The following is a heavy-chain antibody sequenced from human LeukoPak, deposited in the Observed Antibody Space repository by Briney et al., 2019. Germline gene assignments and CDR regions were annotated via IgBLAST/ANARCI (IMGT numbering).Heavy chain of an antibody. V-gene: IGHV3-23*01. D-gene: IGHD3-10*01. CDR3: VRDLYYWAAMDV. Sequence: GGSLRLSCAASGFNFSDYAISWVRQAPGKGLEWASGTGSDDRTHYAETVKGRFAISRGMDESTLFLQMNSLRAEDTAPYYCVRDLYYWAAMDVWGQGTTVTVS. J-gene: IGHJ6*02. CDR2: TGSDDRT. CDR1: GFNFSDYA.